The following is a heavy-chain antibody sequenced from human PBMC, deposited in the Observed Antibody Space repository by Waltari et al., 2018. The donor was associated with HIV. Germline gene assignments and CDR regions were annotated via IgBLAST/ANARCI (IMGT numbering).Heavy chain of an antibody. CDR2: ISWNSGSI. Sequence: GGLVQPGRSLRLSCAASGFTFDDYAMHWVRQAPGKGLEWVSGISWNSGSIGYADSVKGRFTISRDNAKNSLYLQMNSLRAEDTALYYCATSGYSFDYWGQGTLVTVSS. J-gene: IGHJ4*02. CDR1: GFTFDDYA. CDR3: ATSGYSFDY. V-gene: IGHV3-9*01. D-gene: IGHD3-22*01.